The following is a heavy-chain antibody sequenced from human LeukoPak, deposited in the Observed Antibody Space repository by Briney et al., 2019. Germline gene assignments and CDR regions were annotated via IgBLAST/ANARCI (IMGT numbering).Heavy chain of an antibody. CDR3: ARVPIAAAGIGWFDP. J-gene: IGHJ5*02. CDR1: GYTFTSYG. CDR2: ISACNGNT. D-gene: IGHD6-13*01. V-gene: IGHV1-18*01. Sequence: ASVKVSCKASGYTFTSYGISWVRQAPGQGLEWMGWISACNGNTNYAQKLQGRVTMTTDTSTSTAYMELRSLRSDDTAVYYCARVPIAAAGIGWFDPWGQGTLVTVSS.